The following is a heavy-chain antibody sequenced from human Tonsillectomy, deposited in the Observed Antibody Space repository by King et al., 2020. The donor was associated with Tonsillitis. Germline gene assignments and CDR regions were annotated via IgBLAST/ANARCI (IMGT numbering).Heavy chain of an antibody. J-gene: IGHJ6*03. CDR1: GGSISSYY. V-gene: IGHV4-59*01. D-gene: IGHD3-22*01. CDR2: IYYSGST. CDR3: ARDYYDSSGYYRAPYYYYYMDV. Sequence: VQLQESGPGLVKPSETLSLTYTVSGGSISSYYWSWIRQPPGKGLEWIGYIYYSGSTNYNPSLKSRVTISVDTSKNQFSLKLSSVTAADTAVYYCARDYYDSSGYYRAPYYYYYMDVWGKGTTVTVSS.